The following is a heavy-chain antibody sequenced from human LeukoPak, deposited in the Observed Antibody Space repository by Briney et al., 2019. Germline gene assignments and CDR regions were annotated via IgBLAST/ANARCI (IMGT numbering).Heavy chain of an antibody. CDR1: GFTFSSYS. CDR3: ARRRFGDHFGFDI. D-gene: IGHD3-10*01. J-gene: IGHJ3*02. Sequence: GGSLRLSCAASGFTFSSYSMNWVRQAPGKGLEWVSPISSSSSYIYYADSVKGRFTISRDNAKNSLYLQMNSLRAEDTAVYYCARRRFGDHFGFDIWGQGTMVTVSS. V-gene: IGHV3-21*01. CDR2: ISSSSSYI.